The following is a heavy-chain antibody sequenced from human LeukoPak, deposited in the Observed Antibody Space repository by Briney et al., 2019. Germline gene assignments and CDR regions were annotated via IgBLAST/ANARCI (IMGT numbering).Heavy chain of an antibody. Sequence: GASVKVSCKASGGTFSSYAISWVRQAPGQGLEWTGGIIPIFGTANYAQKFRGRVTITADESTSTAYMELSSLRSEDTALYYCAGSTVTRLAEYFQHWGQGTLVTVSS. V-gene: IGHV1-69*13. J-gene: IGHJ1*01. CDR3: AGSTVTRLAEYFQH. CDR2: IIPIFGTA. CDR1: GGTFSSYA. D-gene: IGHD4-17*01.